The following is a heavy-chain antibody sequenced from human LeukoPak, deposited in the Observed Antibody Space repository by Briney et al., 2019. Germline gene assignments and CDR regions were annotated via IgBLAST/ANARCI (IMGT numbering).Heavy chain of an antibody. D-gene: IGHD1-1*01. CDR2: IDWDDDK. J-gene: IGHJ4*02. Sequence: ESGPTLVNPTQTLTLTCTFSGFSLSTSGMCVSWIRQPPGKALEWLARIDWDDDKYYSTSLKTRLTISKDTSKNQVVLTMTNMDPVDTATYYCARIRVSHSGTNDFDSWGQGTLVTLSS. CDR1: GFSLSTSGMC. V-gene: IGHV2-70*11. CDR3: ARIRVSHSGTNDFDS.